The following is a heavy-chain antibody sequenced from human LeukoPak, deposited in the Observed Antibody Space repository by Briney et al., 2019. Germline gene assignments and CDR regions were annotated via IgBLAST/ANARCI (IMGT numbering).Heavy chain of an antibody. D-gene: IGHD3-10*01. CDR1: GGSISSYY. J-gene: IGHJ6*03. CDR3: ARVRPHYGSGSSHSYYMDV. Sequence: PSETLSLTCTVSGGSISSYYWSWIRQPPGKGLEWIGYIYYSGSTNYNPSLKSRVTISVDTSKNQFSLKLSSVTAADTAVYYCARVRPHYGSGSSHSYYMDVWGKGTTVTISS. CDR2: IYYSGST. V-gene: IGHV4-59*01.